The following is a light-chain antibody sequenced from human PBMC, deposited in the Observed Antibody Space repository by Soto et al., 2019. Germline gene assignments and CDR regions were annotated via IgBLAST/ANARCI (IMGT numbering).Light chain of an antibody. CDR2: DAS. Sequence: EIVLTQSPGTLSLSPGERATLSCRASQSVSSSYLVWYQQKPGQAPRLLIYDASNRATGIPDRFSGSGSGTDFTLTISRLEPEDFAVYYCQQYGSSPKTFGQGTKLEIK. J-gene: IGKJ2*01. CDR1: QSVSSSY. CDR3: QQYGSSPKT. V-gene: IGKV3-20*01.